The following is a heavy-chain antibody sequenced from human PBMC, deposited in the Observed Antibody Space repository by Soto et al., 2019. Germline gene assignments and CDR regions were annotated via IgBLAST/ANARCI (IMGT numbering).Heavy chain of an antibody. CDR3: ARDQGVVVTADNSFDP. CDR2: IFSSGST. J-gene: IGHJ5*02. Sequence: PSETLSLTCTVSAGSITDYSWVWIRQPAGKGLEWIGRIFSSGSTNYNPSLKGRITMSLDTSKNQFSLKLNSATATDTAVYFCARDQGVVVTADNSFDPWGPGILVTVYS. D-gene: IGHD2-21*02. V-gene: IGHV4-4*07. CDR1: AGSITDYS.